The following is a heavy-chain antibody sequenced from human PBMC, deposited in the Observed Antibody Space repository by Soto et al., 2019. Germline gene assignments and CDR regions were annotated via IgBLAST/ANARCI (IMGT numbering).Heavy chain of an antibody. CDR3: ARRGYSGYDFRNWFDP. CDR1: GGSISSYY. Sequence: PSETLSLTCTVSGGSISSYYWSWIRQPPGKGLEWIGYIYYSGSTNYIPSLKRRVTISVDTSKNQFSLKLSSVTAADTAVYYCARRGYSGYDFRNWFDPWGEGTLVTVSS. CDR2: IYYSGST. D-gene: IGHD5-12*01. J-gene: IGHJ5*02. V-gene: IGHV4-59*01.